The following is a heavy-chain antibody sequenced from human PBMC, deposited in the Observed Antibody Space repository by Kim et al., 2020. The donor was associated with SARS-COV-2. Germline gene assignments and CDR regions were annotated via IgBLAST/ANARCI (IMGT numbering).Heavy chain of an antibody. Sequence: ASVKVSCKASGYTFTGYYMHWVRQAPGQGLEWMGRINPNSGGTNYAQKFQGRVTMTRDTSISTAYMELSRLRSDDTAVYYCARGVYCSSTSCYPRFDYWGQRTLVTVSS. J-gene: IGHJ4*02. D-gene: IGHD2-2*01. V-gene: IGHV1-2*06. CDR3: ARGVYCSSTSCYPRFDY. CDR2: INPNSGGT. CDR1: GYTFTGYY.